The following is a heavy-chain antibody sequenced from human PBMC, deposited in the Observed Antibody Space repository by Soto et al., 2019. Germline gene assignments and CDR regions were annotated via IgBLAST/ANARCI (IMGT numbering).Heavy chain of an antibody. CDR3: ARHSYSSGWYPFDY. D-gene: IGHD6-19*01. J-gene: IGHJ4*02. V-gene: IGHV4-39*01. CDR2: IYYSGST. Sequence: QLQLQESGPGLVKPSETLSLTCTVSGGSISSSSYYWGWIRQPPGKGLEWIGSIYYSGSTYYNPSLQSRVTISVDTSKNQFSLKLSSVTAADTAVYYCARHSYSSGWYPFDYWGQGTLVTVSS. CDR1: GGSISSSSYY.